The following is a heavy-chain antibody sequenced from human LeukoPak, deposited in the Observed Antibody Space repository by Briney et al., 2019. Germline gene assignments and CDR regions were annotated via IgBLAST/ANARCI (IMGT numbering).Heavy chain of an antibody. CDR3: ARDATGITMVRGVITPYYYYGMDV. V-gene: IGHV1-18*01. D-gene: IGHD3-10*01. CDR1: GYTFTSYG. J-gene: IGHJ6*02. Sequence: GASVKVSCKASGYTFTSYGISWVRQAPGQGLEWMGWISAYNGNTNYAQKLQGRVTMTTDTSTSTACMELRSLRSDDTAVYYCARDATGITMVRGVITPYYYYGMDVWGQGTTVTVSS. CDR2: ISAYNGNT.